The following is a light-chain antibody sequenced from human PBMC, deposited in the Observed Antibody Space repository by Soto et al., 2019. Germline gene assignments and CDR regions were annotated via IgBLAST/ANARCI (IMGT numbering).Light chain of an antibody. V-gene: IGKV3-15*01. CDR2: GAS. CDR3: QQYDNWPIT. Sequence: EIVLTQSPGTLSLYPGERATLSCRASQSININLAWYQQKPGQAPRLLIYGASTRATGLPARFSGSGSGTEFTLIISSLQSEDSAVYYCQQYDNWPITFGQGTRLEI. J-gene: IGKJ5*01. CDR1: QSININ.